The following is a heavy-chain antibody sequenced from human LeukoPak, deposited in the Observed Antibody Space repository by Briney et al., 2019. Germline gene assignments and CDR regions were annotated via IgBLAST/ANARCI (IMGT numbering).Heavy chain of an antibody. V-gene: IGHV1-3*01. CDR3: AREGDGYNYLTPLDY. Sequence: KFQGRVTITRDTSASTAYMELSSLRSEDTAVYYCAREGDGYNYLTPLDYWGQGTLVTVSS. J-gene: IGHJ4*02. D-gene: IGHD5-24*01.